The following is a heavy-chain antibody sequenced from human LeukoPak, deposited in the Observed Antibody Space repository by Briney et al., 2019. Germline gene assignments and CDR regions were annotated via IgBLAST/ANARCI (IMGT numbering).Heavy chain of an antibody. Sequence: SETLSLTCTVSGGSISTNYWRWIRQPAGKGLEWIGRIYNSGNTNYSPSLESRVTMSADTSKNQFSLKLSSVTAADTAVYYCARGTFDSSGYYLFDYWGQGTLVTVSS. D-gene: IGHD3-22*01. J-gene: IGHJ4*02. CDR1: GGSISTNY. V-gene: IGHV4-4*07. CDR2: IYNSGNT. CDR3: ARGTFDSSGYYLFDY.